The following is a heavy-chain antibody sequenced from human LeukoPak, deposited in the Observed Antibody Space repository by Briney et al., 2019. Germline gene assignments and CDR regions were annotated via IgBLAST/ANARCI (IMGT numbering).Heavy chain of an antibody. J-gene: IGHJ4*02. V-gene: IGHV4-39*07. Sequence: KPSETLSLTCTVSGGSISTSNYYWGWIRQPPGKGLEWIGNIFYSGSTYYSPSLKSRVTISVDTSKNQFSLKLSSVTAADTAVYYCARDLWFGELLYPPEVKWGQGTLVTVSS. CDR3: ARDLWFGELLYPPEVK. CDR2: IFYSGST. CDR1: GGSISTSNYY. D-gene: IGHD3-10*01.